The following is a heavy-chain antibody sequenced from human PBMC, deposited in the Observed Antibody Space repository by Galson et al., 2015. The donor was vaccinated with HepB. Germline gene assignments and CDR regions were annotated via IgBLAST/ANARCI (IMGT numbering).Heavy chain of an antibody. CDR2: ISPCGAE. V-gene: IGHV3-48*01. J-gene: IGHJ6*02. Sequence: SLRLSCAASGFTFRSYGMNWVRHSPGKGLEWLADISPCGAEYFADSARGRFTISRDHAKKSMYLHMSSLRVEDTGIYYCARNPASYDYYNMDVWGQGTTVTVSS. CDR3: ARNPASYDYYNMDV. CDR1: GFTFRSYG. D-gene: IGHD6-25*01.